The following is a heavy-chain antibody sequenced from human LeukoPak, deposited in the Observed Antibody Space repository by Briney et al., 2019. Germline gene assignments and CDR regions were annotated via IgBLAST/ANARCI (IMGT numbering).Heavy chain of an antibody. CDR1: GGSFTDYF. V-gene: IGHV4-34*01. CDR3: ARGRIAKIVVVHSFHYGMDV. Sequence: PSETLSLTCDVFGGSFTDYFWTWIRQSPGKGLEWIGEINDYTGNTNYNPSLNSRVSISLEKSKNQFPLELRSVTAADTAVYYCARGRIAKIVVVHSFHYGMDVWGQGTTVTVSS. CDR2: INDYTGNT. D-gene: IGHD3-22*01. J-gene: IGHJ6*02.